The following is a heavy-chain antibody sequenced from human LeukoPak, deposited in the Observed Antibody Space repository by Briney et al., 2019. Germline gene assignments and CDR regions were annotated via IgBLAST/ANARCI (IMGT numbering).Heavy chain of an antibody. V-gene: IGHV3-66*01. CDR1: GFTVSSNY. D-gene: IGHD6-19*01. Sequence: GGSLRLSCAASGFTVSSNYMSWVRQAPGKGLEWVSVIYSGGSTYYADSVKGRFTISRDNSKNTLYLQMNSLRAEDTAVYYCARASYSSGWYSYSDHWGQGTLVTVSS. CDR3: ARASYSSGWYSYSDH. CDR2: IYSGGST. J-gene: IGHJ4*02.